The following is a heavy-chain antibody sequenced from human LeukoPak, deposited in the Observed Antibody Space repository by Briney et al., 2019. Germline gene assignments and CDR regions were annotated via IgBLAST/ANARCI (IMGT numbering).Heavy chain of an antibody. Sequence: GASVKVSCKAPGYTFTIYGISWVRQAPGQGLEWMGWISAYNGNTNYAQKLQGRVTMTTDTSTSTAYMELRSLRSDDTAVYYCARAPAGYSSSWYIYWGQGTLVTVSS. CDR1: GYTFTIYG. CDR3: ARAPAGYSSSWYIY. V-gene: IGHV1-18*01. D-gene: IGHD6-13*01. J-gene: IGHJ4*02. CDR2: ISAYNGNT.